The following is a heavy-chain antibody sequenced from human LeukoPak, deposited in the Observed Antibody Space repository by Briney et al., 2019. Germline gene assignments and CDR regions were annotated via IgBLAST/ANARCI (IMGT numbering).Heavy chain of an antibody. CDR3: AELGITMIGGV. D-gene: IGHD3-10*02. J-gene: IGHJ6*04. Sequence: GGSLRLSCAASGFTFSSYEMNWVRQAPGKGLEGGSYISSSGSTIYYADSVKGRFTISRDNAKNSLYLQMNSLRAEDTAVYYCAELGITMIGGVWGKGTTVTISS. CDR2: ISSSGSTI. V-gene: IGHV3-48*03. CDR1: GFTFSSYE.